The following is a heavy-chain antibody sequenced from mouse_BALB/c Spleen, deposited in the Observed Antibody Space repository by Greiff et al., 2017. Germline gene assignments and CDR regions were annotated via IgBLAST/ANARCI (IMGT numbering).Heavy chain of an antibody. J-gene: IGHJ2*01. Sequence: QLQQSGPGLVKPSQSLSLTCSVTGYSITSGYYWNWIRQFPGNKLEWMGYISYDGSNNYNPSLKNRISITRDTSKNQFFLKLNSVTTEDTATYYCARDDGYVDYWGQGTTLTVSS. CDR2: ISYDGSN. D-gene: IGHD2-3*01. CDR3: ARDDGYVDY. CDR1: GYSITSGYY. V-gene: IGHV3-6*02.